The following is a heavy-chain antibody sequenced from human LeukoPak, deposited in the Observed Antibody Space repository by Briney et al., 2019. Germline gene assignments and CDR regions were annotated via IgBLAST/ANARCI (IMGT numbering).Heavy chain of an antibody. Sequence: GGSLRLSCAASGFTFSSYAMSWVRQAPGKGLEWVSAISGSGGSTYYADSVKGRFTISRDNSKNTLYLQMNSLRAEDTAVYYCAKDEGYYYDSSGYYDYWGQGTLVTVSS. CDR3: AKDEGYYYDSSGYYDY. J-gene: IGHJ4*02. CDR2: ISGSGGST. D-gene: IGHD3-22*01. CDR1: GFTFSSYA. V-gene: IGHV3-23*01.